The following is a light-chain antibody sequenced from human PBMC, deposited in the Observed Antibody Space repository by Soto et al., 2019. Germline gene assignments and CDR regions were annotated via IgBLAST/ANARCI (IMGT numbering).Light chain of an antibody. Sequence: ELVLTQSPATLSVTPGNRATLSCRASESVGSDLAWYQQKPGQAPRLLIYGGSIRAADIPDRFSGSGSGTEFTLPINTLQSEDSAVYYCQQYNDWPTITFGQGTRLETK. V-gene: IGKV3-15*01. CDR1: ESVGSD. CDR3: QQYNDWPTIT. J-gene: IGKJ5*01. CDR2: GGS.